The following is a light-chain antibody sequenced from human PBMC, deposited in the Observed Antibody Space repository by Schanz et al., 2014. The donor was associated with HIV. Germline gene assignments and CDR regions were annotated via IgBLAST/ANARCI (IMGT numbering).Light chain of an antibody. CDR1: SSDVGGYNY. V-gene: IGLV2-14*01. Sequence: QSVLTQPASVSGSPGQSITISCTGTSSDVGGYNYVSWYQQHPGKAPKLMIYEVSERPSGVPDRFSGSKSGNTASLTISGLQAEDEADYYCSSYTSSSTLVFGGGTKLTVL. CDR2: EVS. CDR3: SSYTSSSTLV. J-gene: IGLJ2*01.